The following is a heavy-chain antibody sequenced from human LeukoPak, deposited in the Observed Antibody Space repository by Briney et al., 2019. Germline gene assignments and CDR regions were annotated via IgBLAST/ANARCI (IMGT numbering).Heavy chain of an antibody. CDR3: ARGYYYGSELDY. CDR2: IYYSGST. Sequence: SETLSLTCTVSGGSISSSSYYWGWIRQPPGKGLEWIGSIYYSGSTYYNPSPKSRVTISVDTSKNQFSLKLSSVTAADTAVYYCARGYYYGSELDYWGQGTLVTVSS. CDR1: GGSISSSSYY. D-gene: IGHD3-10*01. J-gene: IGHJ4*02. V-gene: IGHV4-39*07.